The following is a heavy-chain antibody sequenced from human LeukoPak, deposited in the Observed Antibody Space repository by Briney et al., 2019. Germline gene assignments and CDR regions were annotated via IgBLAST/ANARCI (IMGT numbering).Heavy chain of an antibody. CDR2: ISYDGTNK. V-gene: IGHV3-30*18. D-gene: IGHD6-13*01. CDR1: GFTFSSYD. CDR3: AKYSSSWSDYFDY. J-gene: IGHJ4*02. Sequence: GGSLRLSCAASGFTFSSYDMHWVRQAPGKGLEWVAVISYDGTNKYYPDSVKGRFTISRDNSKNTLYLQMNSLRAEDTAVYYCAKYSSSWSDYFDYWGQGTLVTVSS.